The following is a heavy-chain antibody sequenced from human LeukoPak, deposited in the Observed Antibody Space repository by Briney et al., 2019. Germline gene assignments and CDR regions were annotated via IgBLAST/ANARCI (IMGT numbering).Heavy chain of an antibody. V-gene: IGHV4-59*11. D-gene: IGHD3-3*01. CDR3: ARGPYYYFWGGRSYHSFFMDV. Sequence: PSETLSLTCTVSGGSISSHYWSWIRQPPGKGLEWIGYIYYSGSTNYNPSLKSRVTISVDTSKNQFSLKLSSVTAADTAVYYCARGPYYYFWGGRSYHSFFMDVWGKGTPVTVSS. CDR2: IYYSGST. CDR1: GGSISSHY. J-gene: IGHJ6*03.